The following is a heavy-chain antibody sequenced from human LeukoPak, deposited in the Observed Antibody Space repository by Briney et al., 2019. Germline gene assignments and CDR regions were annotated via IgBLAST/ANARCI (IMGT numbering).Heavy chain of an antibody. Sequence: SETLSLTCTLSGGSISQYYWSWIRQPPGKGPEWIGYVYRSGNTNYNPSLKGRVTISVDTSKNHFSLNLTSVTAADTAVYYCARVKDFAYSFFDLWGRGTLVTVSS. J-gene: IGHJ2*01. CDR3: ARVKDFAYSFFDL. V-gene: IGHV4-59*01. CDR1: GGSISQYY. CDR2: VYRSGNT.